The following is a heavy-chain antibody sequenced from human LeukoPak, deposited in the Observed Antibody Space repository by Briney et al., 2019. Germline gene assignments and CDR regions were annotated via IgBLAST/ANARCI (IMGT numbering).Heavy chain of an antibody. CDR2: INTDGSNS. CDR3: ARSRYSYSSTD. D-gene: IGHD6-6*01. V-gene: IGHV3-74*01. CDR1: GFTFNNYW. J-gene: IGHJ4*02. Sequence: PGGSLRLSCAASGFTFNNYWMHWVRQGPGKGLVWVSRINTDGSNSNYADSVKGRFTISRDNAKNTLYLQMNSLRAEDTAVYYCARSRYSYSSTDWGQGTLVTVSS.